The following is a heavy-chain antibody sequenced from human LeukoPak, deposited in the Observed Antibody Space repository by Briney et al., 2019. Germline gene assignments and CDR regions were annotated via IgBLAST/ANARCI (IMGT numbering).Heavy chain of an antibody. Sequence: GGSLRLSCAASGFTFSDYSMNWVRQAPGKGLEWVSSISSTSNYIYHADSLKGRFTISRDNAKNSLYLQMNSLRTEDTAVYYCARDSGSQSYYYYYMDVWGKGTTVTVSS. CDR1: GFTFSDYS. V-gene: IGHV3-21*01. CDR3: ARDSGSQSYYYYYMDV. D-gene: IGHD1-26*01. J-gene: IGHJ6*03. CDR2: ISSTSNYI.